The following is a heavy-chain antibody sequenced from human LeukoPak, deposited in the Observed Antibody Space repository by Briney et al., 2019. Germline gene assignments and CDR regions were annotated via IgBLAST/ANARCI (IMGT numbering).Heavy chain of an antibody. CDR3: AKEVGWLLTDP. Sequence: GGSLRLSCAASGFTVSSNYMSWVRQAPGKGLEWVSVIYSGGSTYYADSVKGRFTISRDNSKNTLYLQMNSLRAEDTAVYYCAKEVGWLLTDPWGQGTLVTVSS. V-gene: IGHV3-53*01. D-gene: IGHD3-9*01. J-gene: IGHJ5*02. CDR1: GFTVSSNY. CDR2: IYSGGST.